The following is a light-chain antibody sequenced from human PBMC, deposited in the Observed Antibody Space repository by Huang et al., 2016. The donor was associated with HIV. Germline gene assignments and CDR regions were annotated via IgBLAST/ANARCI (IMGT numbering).Light chain of an antibody. Sequence: DIVMTQSPDSLAVSLGERATINCKSSQSILYSSTDKSYLAWYHQKPGQPPKLRSYWASPRESGVPDRFSGSGSGTDFTLTISSLQAEDVAVYYCQQYYSSPFTFGPGTKVDIK. CDR2: WAS. J-gene: IGKJ3*01. V-gene: IGKV4-1*01. CDR1: QSILYSSTDKSY. CDR3: QQYYSSPFT.